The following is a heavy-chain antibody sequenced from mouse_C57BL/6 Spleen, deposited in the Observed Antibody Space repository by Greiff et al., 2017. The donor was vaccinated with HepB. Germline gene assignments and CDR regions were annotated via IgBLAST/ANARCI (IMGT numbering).Heavy chain of an antibody. V-gene: IGHV5-6*01. Sequence: EVQVVESGGDLVKPGGSLKLSCAASGFTFSSYGMSWVRQTPDKRLEWVATISSGGSYTYYPDSVKGRFTISRDNAKNTLYLQMSSLKSEDTAMYYCARHSGHYFDYWGQGTTLTVSS. D-gene: IGHD3-2*02. CDR2: ISSGGSYT. J-gene: IGHJ2*01. CDR3: ARHSGHYFDY. CDR1: GFTFSSYG.